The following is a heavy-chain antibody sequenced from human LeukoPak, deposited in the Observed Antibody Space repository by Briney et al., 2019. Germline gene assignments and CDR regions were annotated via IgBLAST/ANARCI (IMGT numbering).Heavy chain of an antibody. V-gene: IGHV4-31*03. Sequence: SQTLSLTCTVSGGSISSGGYYWSWIRQHPGKGLEWIGYIYYSGSTYYNPSLKSRVTISVDTSKNQFSLKLSSVTAADTAVYYCARKYCSGGSCYYFDSWGQGTLVTVSS. D-gene: IGHD2-15*01. CDR3: ARKYCSGGSCYYFDS. J-gene: IGHJ4*02. CDR1: GGSISSGGYY. CDR2: IYYSGST.